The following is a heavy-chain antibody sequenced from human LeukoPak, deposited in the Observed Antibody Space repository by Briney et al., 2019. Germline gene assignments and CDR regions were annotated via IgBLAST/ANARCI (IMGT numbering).Heavy chain of an antibody. V-gene: IGHV1-18*01. Sequence: ASVKVSCKASGYTFTSYGISWLQQAPGQGLAWMGWISAYNGNTNYAQTLQGRVTMTTDTSTSTAYMELRSLRSDDTAVYYCARAFHGDNGIFFDYWGQGTLVTVSS. D-gene: IGHD4-17*01. J-gene: IGHJ4*02. CDR3: ARAFHGDNGIFFDY. CDR2: ISAYNGNT. CDR1: GYTFTSYG.